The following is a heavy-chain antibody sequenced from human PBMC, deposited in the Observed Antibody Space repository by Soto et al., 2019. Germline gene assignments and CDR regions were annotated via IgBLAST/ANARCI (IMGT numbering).Heavy chain of an antibody. J-gene: IGHJ4*02. CDR3: AKDILTSPSSGCFDY. CDR1: GFTFDDYA. V-gene: IGHV3-9*01. Sequence: GGSLRLSCAASGFTFDDYAMHWVRQAPGKGLEWVSGISWNSGSIGYADSVKGRFTISRDNAKNSLYLQMNSLRAEDTALYYCAKDILTSPSSGCFDYWGQGTLVTVSS. CDR2: ISWNSGSI. D-gene: IGHD6-19*01.